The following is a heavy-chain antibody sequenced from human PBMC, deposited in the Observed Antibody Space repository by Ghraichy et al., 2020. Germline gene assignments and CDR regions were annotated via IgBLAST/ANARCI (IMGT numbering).Heavy chain of an antibody. V-gene: IGHV4-34*01. CDR1: GGSFSGYY. D-gene: IGHD3-10*01. CDR3: ARGPLLRSYFDY. CDR2: INHSGST. J-gene: IGHJ4*02. Sequence: SETLSLTCAVYGGSFSGYYWSWIRQPPGKGLEWIGEINHSGSTNYNPSLKSRVTISVDTSKNQFSLKLSSVTAADTAVYYCARGPLLRSYFDYWGQGTLVTVSS.